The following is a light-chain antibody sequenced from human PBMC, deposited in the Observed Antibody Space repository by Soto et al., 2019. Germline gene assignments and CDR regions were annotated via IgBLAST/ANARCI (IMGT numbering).Light chain of an antibody. CDR2: LGS. V-gene: IGKV2-28*01. Sequence: DIVMTQSPLSLPVTPGEPASISCRSSQSLLHSNGYNYLDWYLQKPGQSPQLMIYLGSNRAAGVPERFSGGGSGTDFTLKISRVEAEDVGVYYCMQALQTPQTFCQGTKVEIK. J-gene: IGKJ1*01. CDR1: QSLLHSNGYNY. CDR3: MQALQTPQT.